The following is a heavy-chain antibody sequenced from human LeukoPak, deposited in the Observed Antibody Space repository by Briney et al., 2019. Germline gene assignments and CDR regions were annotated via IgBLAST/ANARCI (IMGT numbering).Heavy chain of an antibody. CDR3: AKERRGSYLSGLDY. V-gene: IGHV3-30*18. Sequence: QPGGSLRLSCAASGFTFSSYGMHWVRQAPGKGLEWVAVISYDGSNRYYADSVKGRFTISRDNSKNTLYLQMNSLRAEDTAVYYCAKERRGSYLSGLDYWGQGTLVTVSS. CDR1: GFTFSSYG. D-gene: IGHD1-26*01. J-gene: IGHJ4*02. CDR2: ISYDGSNR.